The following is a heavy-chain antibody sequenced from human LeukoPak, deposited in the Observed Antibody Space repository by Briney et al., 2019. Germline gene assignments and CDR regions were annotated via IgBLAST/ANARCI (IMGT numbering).Heavy chain of an antibody. D-gene: IGHD6-6*01. Sequence: GGSLRLSCSASGVTLSSYALSWVRQAPGKGLEWVSAISGSGGTTYYAVPVQGRVNISRDHSQRTLYVQMNSLGAEDTAVYYCAIGEAARQGTIDPWGQGTLVTISS. CDR1: GVTLSSYA. V-gene: IGHV3-23*01. CDR3: AIGEAARQGTIDP. J-gene: IGHJ5*02. CDR2: ISGSGGTT.